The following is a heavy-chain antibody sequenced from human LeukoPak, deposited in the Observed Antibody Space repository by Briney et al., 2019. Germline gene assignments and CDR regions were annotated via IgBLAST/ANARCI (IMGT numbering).Heavy chain of an antibody. Sequence: ASVKVSCKASGYTFTGYYMHWARQAPGQGLEWMGWINPNSGGTNYAQKFQGRVTMTRDTSISTAYMELSRPRSDDTAVYYCASAAGSFPHYYDSSGYHCWGQGTLVTVSS. D-gene: IGHD3-22*01. CDR2: INPNSGGT. CDR3: ASAAGSFPHYYDSSGYHC. CDR1: GYTFTGYY. J-gene: IGHJ4*02. V-gene: IGHV1-2*02.